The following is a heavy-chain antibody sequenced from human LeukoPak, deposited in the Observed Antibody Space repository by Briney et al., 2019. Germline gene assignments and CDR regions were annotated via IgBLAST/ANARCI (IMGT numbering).Heavy chain of an antibody. V-gene: IGHV3-30*04. CDR1: GFTFSSYA. Sequence: GGSLRLSCAASGFTFSSYAMHWVRQAPGKGLEWVAVISYDRSNKYYADSVKGRFTISRDNSKNTLYLQMNSLRAEDTAVYYCARGDTMVRGVTGAFDIWGQGTMVTVSS. J-gene: IGHJ3*02. D-gene: IGHD3-10*01. CDR2: ISYDRSNK. CDR3: ARGDTMVRGVTGAFDI.